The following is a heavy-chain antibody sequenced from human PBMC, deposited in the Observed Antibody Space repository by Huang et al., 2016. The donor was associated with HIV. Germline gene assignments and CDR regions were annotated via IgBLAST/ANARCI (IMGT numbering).Heavy chain of an antibody. V-gene: IGHV1-3*01. J-gene: IGHJ3*02. D-gene: IGHD3-9*01. CDR1: GYTFTSYA. CDR2: INAGNGNT. CDR3: ARAYDILTGYYPDAFDI. Sequence: QVQLVQSGAEVKKPGASVKVSCKASGYTFTSYAMEWVRPAPGQRLEWMGWINAGNGNTKYSQKFQGRVTITRDTSASTAYMELSSLRSEDTAVYYCARAYDILTGYYPDAFDIWGQGTMVTVSS.